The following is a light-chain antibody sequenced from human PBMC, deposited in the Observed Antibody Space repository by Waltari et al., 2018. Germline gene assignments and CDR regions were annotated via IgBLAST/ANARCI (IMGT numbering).Light chain of an antibody. CDR1: QSMSVW. CDR3: HQYNNYPLT. V-gene: IGKV1-5*03. CDR2: KAS. Sequence: DIQMTQSPSTLSASVGDRVTITCRASQSMSVWLAWYQQKPGRAPTLLLYKASTLESGVPSRFSGSGSDREFTLTISSLQPDDSATYYCHQYNNYPLTFGGGTKVEV. J-gene: IGKJ4*01.